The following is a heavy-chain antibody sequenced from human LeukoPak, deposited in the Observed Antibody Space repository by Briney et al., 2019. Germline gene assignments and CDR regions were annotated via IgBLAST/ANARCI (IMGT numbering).Heavy chain of an antibody. Sequence: GGSLRLSCAASGFTFDDYAMHWVRQAPGKGLEWVSGISWNSGSIGYADSVKGRFTISGDNAKNSLYLQMNSLRAEDTALYYCAKAYSSGWYTFDYWGQGTLVTVSS. V-gene: IGHV3-9*01. J-gene: IGHJ4*02. CDR2: ISWNSGSI. CDR1: GFTFDDYA. CDR3: AKAYSSGWYTFDY. D-gene: IGHD6-19*01.